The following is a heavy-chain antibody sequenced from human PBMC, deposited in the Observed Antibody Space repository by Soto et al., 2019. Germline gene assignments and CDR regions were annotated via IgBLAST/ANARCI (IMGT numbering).Heavy chain of an antibody. CDR3: ARKQQLDLYGMDV. CDR2: INPNSGGT. CDR1: GYTFTGYY. D-gene: IGHD6-13*01. J-gene: IGHJ6*02. Sequence: ASVKVSCQASGYTFTGYYMHWVRQAPGQGLEWMGWINPNSGGTNYAQKFQGWVTMTRDTSISTAYMELSRLRSDDTAVYYCARKQQLDLYGMDVWGQGTTVTVSS. V-gene: IGHV1-2*04.